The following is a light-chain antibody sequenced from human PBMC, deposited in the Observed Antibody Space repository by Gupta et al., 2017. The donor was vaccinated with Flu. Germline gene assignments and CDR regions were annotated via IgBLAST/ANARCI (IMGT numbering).Light chain of an antibody. Sequence: EIVLTQSPDFPSVTPKERVTITCRASQNIGGALHWYQQKPDQSPKVLIKYASQSFSGVPSRFSGSGSGTDFTLTINGLETEDAATYYCHQSSDLPWTFGQGTKVEIK. CDR2: YAS. CDR3: HQSSDLPWT. CDR1: QNIGGA. V-gene: IGKV6-21*01. J-gene: IGKJ1*01.